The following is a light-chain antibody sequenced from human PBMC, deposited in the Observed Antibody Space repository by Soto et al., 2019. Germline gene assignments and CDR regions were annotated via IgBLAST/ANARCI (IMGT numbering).Light chain of an antibody. CDR2: AAS. CDR1: QTISSW. V-gene: IGKV1-39*01. CDR3: QHSYTTPPWT. Sequence: DIKVTQSPSTLSASVGDRVTITCRASQTISSWLAWYQQKPGKAPKLLIYAASNLQSGVPSRFSGSGSETDFTLTISSLQPEDFATYYCQHSYTTPPWTFGQGTKVDI. J-gene: IGKJ1*01.